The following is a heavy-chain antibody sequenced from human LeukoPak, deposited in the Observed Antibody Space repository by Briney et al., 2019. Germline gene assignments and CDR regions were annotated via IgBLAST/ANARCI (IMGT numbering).Heavy chain of an antibody. CDR1: GGSISSYY. J-gene: IGHJ4*02. D-gene: IGHD2-21*02. V-gene: IGHV4-59*12. Sequence: SETLSLTCTVSGGSISSYYWSWIRQPPGKGLEWIGYIYYSGSTNYNPSLKSRVTISVDTSRNSFSLELSSVAAADTAVYYCARVGYCGGDCYPFDYWGQGTLTAVSS. CDR2: IYYSGST. CDR3: ARVGYCGGDCYPFDY.